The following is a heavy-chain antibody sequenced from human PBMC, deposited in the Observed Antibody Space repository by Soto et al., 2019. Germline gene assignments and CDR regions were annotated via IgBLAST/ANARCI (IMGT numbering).Heavy chain of an antibody. V-gene: IGHV4-59*01. CDR1: CGPISSNY. CDR2: IYYSGST. Sequence: SETLSLTCTVSCGPISSNYWSWIRQPPGKGLEWIGYIYYSGSTNYNPSLKSRVIMSADTSKNQFSLKMTSVTAADMAIYYCARVHDFWSGSNWFDPWGQGTLVTVSS. D-gene: IGHD3-3*01. CDR3: ARVHDFWSGSNWFDP. J-gene: IGHJ5*02.